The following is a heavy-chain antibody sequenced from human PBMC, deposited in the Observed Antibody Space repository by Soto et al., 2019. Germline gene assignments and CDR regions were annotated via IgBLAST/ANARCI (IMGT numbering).Heavy chain of an antibody. Sequence: QVQLVQSGAEVKKPGSSVKVSCKASGGTFSSYAISWVRQAPGQGLEWMGGIIPIFGTANYAQKFQGRVTTSADESTSTAYMELSSLRSEDTAVYYCASPTKPLYYYYGMDVWGQGTTVTVSS. V-gene: IGHV1-69*12. CDR3: ASPTKPLYYYYGMDV. J-gene: IGHJ6*02. D-gene: IGHD1-1*01. CDR1: GGTFSSYA. CDR2: IIPIFGTA.